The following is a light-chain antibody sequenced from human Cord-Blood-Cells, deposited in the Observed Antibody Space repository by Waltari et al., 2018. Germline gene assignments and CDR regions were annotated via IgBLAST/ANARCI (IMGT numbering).Light chain of an antibody. CDR2: LVS. CDR1: QSLLHSNGYNY. V-gene: IGKV2-28*01. Sequence: DIVMTQSPLSLPVTPGEPASISCRSSQSLLHSNGYNYLDWYLQKPGQSPQLLIYLVSKRACGVPDRFSGSGSGTDFTLKISRVEAEDVGVYYCMQALQTPYSFGQGTKLEIK. J-gene: IGKJ2*03. CDR3: MQALQTPYS.